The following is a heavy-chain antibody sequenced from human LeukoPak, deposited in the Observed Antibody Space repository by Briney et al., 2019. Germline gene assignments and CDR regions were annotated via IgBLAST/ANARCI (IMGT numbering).Heavy chain of an antibody. CDR1: GFTFSDYG. Sequence: PGRTLRLSCTASGFTFSDYGMHWVRQAPGKGLEGPAIIWYDGYNKYYADSVRGRFTISRDNSKNTVYVQMNNLRAEDTAVYYCARLGLSAGFVGDYWGQGTLVTVSS. CDR3: ARLGLSAGFVGDY. CDR2: IWYDGYNK. J-gene: IGHJ4*02. V-gene: IGHV3-33*01. D-gene: IGHD7-27*01.